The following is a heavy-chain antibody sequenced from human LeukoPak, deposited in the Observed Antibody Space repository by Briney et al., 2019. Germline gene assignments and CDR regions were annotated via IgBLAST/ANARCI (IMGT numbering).Heavy chain of an antibody. CDR2: ISSSSSYI. J-gene: IGHJ5*02. D-gene: IGHD3-3*01. Sequence: PGGSLRLSCAASGFTFSSYSMNWVRQAPGKGLEWVSSISSSSSYIYYADSVKGRFTISRDNAKNSLYLQMNSLRAEDTAVYYCARDYDFWSGYSNNWFDPWGQGTLVTVSS. V-gene: IGHV3-21*01. CDR1: GFTFSSYS. CDR3: ARDYDFWSGYSNNWFDP.